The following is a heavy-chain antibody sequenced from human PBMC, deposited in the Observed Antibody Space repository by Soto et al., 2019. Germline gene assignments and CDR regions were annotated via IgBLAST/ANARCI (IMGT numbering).Heavy chain of an antibody. Sequence: PGGSLRLSCSASGFTFSDFAMGWLRQTTGKGLEWVSTISGRGDEIYYADSVKGRFTISRDNSRSTLYLQMSSLRAEDTAVYFCAKEYYYDSSFDYWGQGVLVTVSS. CDR2: ISGRGDEI. CDR3: AKEYYYDSSFDY. CDR1: GFTFSDFA. D-gene: IGHD3-22*01. V-gene: IGHV3-23*01. J-gene: IGHJ4*02.